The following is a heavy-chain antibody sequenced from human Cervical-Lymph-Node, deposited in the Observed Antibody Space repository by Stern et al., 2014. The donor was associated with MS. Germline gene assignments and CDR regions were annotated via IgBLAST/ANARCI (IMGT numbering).Heavy chain of an antibody. CDR3: ARNDYYDSSGYLDDAFDI. D-gene: IGHD3-22*01. V-gene: IGHV1-18*01. Sequence: VQLVQSGSEVKKPGASVKVSCTASGYTLTSHGITWVRQAPGQGLEWMGWIRASNGNTNYAQKLQGRVTMTIDTSTSTAYMELRSLRSDDTAVYYCARNDYYDSSGYLDDAFDIWGQGTMVTVSS. CDR1: GYTLTSHG. CDR2: IRASNGNT. J-gene: IGHJ3*02.